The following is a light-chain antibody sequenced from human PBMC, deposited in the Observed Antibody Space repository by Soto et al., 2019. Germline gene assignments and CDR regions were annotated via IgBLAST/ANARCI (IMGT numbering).Light chain of an antibody. CDR1: SGHSNYA. CDR3: QTWGSGIVV. V-gene: IGLV4-69*01. CDR2: LNSDGSH. J-gene: IGLJ2*01. Sequence: QPVLTQSPSASASLGASVKLTCTLSSGHSNYAIAWHQQQSEKGPRYLMKLNSDGSHSKGDGIPDRFSGSSSGAERYLTISSLQSEDEADYYCQTWGSGIVVFGGGTKLTV.